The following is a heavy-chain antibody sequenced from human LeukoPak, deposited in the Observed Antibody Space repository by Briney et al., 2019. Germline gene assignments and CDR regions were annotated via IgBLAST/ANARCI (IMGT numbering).Heavy chain of an antibody. CDR2: ISYDGRNK. D-gene: IGHD2-15*01. CDR3: AKDKFSVAVVADRLKWFDP. V-gene: IGHV3-30*18. Sequence: PGGSLRLSCVTSGFTFSDYGMHWVRQAPGKGLEWVVIISYDGRNKYYADSVKGRFTISRDNSKNTLYLQMNSLRADDTAVYYCAKDKFSVAVVADRLKWFDPWGQGTLVTVSS. J-gene: IGHJ5*02. CDR1: GFTFSDYG.